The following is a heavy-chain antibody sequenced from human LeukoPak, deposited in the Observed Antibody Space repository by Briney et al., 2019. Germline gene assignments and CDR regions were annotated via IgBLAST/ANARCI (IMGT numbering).Heavy chain of an antibody. CDR2: MYYTEST. CDR1: RGSLSSSTYY. D-gene: IGHD2-8*01. Sequence: SETLSLTCTVSRGSLSSSTYYWSWVRQPPGKGLEWIASMYYTESTYYNPSLKSRVTISLDMSKNEFLLTMTSVTAAESAVYFCTAEKNGSPHYWGQGTEVTVSS. V-gene: IGHV4-39*07. J-gene: IGHJ4*02. CDR3: TAEKNGSPHY.